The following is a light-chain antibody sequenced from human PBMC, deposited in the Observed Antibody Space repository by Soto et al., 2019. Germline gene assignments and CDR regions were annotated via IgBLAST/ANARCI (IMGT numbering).Light chain of an antibody. Sequence: DIQMTQSPSTLSASVGDRVTITCRASQSISSWLAWYQPKPGEAPKRMIYKASSLDSGVPSRFSGSGSGTEFTLTISGLQPDDFATYYCQQYSSYSTFGLGTKVEIK. J-gene: IGKJ1*01. CDR3: QQYSSYST. V-gene: IGKV1-5*03. CDR1: QSISSW. CDR2: KAS.